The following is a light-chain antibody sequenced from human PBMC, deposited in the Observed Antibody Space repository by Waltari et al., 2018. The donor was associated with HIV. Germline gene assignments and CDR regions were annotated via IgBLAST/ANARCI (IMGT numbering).Light chain of an antibody. CDR1: TSNIGTNI. J-gene: IGLJ2*01. V-gene: IGLV1-44*01. Sequence: QSVLTQPPSASGTPGQNVTISCSGNTSNIGTNIVNWYQQFPGAAPKLLIYSNNQRPSGVPARFSGSKSGTSASLAIIGLQSEDEADYFCAAWDDTLNGLFGGGTKLTVL. CDR3: AAWDDTLNGL. CDR2: SNN.